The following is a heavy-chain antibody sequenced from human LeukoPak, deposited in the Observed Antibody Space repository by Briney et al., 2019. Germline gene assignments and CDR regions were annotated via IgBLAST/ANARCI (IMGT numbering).Heavy chain of an antibody. Sequence: ASVKVSCKASGYTFTSYDINWVRQATGQGLEWMGWMNPNSGNTGYAQKFQGRVTITRDTSASTAYMELSSLRSEDTAVYYCARVPEYYYDSSGYSDYWGQGTLVTVSS. CDR1: GYTFTSYD. CDR3: ARVPEYYYDSSGYSDY. D-gene: IGHD3-22*01. CDR2: MNPNSGNT. V-gene: IGHV1-8*01. J-gene: IGHJ4*02.